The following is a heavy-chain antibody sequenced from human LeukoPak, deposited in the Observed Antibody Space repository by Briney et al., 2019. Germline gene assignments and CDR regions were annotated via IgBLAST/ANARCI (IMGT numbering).Heavy chain of an antibody. CDR1: GFTFDDYG. Sequence: GGSLRLSCAASGFTFDDYGMSWVRQAPGKGLERVSGINWNGGSTGYADSVKGRFTISRDNAKNSLYLQINSLRAEDTALYYCARSLWFGETVGVYWGQGTLVTVSS. D-gene: IGHD3-10*01. CDR3: ARSLWFGETVGVY. V-gene: IGHV3-20*04. J-gene: IGHJ4*02. CDR2: INWNGGST.